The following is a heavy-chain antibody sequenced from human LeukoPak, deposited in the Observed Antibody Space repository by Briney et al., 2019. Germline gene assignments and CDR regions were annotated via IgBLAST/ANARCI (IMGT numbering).Heavy chain of an antibody. CDR3: AKRGNPAVGHHYLDV. V-gene: IGHV3-23*01. Sequence: GGSLRLSCAASGFTFSSYDMSWVRQAPGKGLEWVSSITLSGANTFYADSVMGRFTISRDNSKNTLYLQMNSLSAEDTAVYYCAKRGNPAVGHHYLDVWGEGTPVSVSS. CDR2: ITLSGANT. D-gene: IGHD2-2*01. CDR1: GFTFSSYD. J-gene: IGHJ6*03.